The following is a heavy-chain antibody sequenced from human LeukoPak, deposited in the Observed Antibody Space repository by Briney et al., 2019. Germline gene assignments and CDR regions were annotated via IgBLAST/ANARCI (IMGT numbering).Heavy chain of an antibody. D-gene: IGHD2-21*02. CDR3: ARAYMTATRHFDY. V-gene: IGHV1-69*13. CDR1: GGTFSTYT. CDR2: IIPIFGTA. Sequence: ASVKVSCKASGGTFSTYTVSWVRQAPGQALEWMGGIIPIFGTAHYAQKFQGRVTITADESTSTAYMELSSLRSEDTAVYYCARAYMTATRHFDYWGQGTLVTVSS. J-gene: IGHJ4*02.